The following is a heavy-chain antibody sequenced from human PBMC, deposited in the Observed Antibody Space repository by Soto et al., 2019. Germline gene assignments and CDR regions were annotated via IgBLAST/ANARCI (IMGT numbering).Heavy chain of an antibody. J-gene: IGHJ4*02. D-gene: IGHD3-10*01. Sequence: QITLKESGPTLVKPTQTLTMTCTVSGFSVSTRGVGVGWIRQPPGKALEGVALIYWDGDDRYSPSLKSRLTITKDTAMHLSVLTMTIMDLPNSVTSCSARQPPGGRYFDSWSQRSLVTVSS. CDR1: GFSVSTRGVG. CDR3: ARQPPGGRYFDS. V-gene: IGHV2-5*02. CDR2: IYWDGDD.